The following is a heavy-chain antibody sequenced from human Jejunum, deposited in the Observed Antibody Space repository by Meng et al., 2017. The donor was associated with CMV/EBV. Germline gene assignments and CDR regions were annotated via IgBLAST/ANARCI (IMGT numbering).Heavy chain of an antibody. Sequence: QLHESGPGLVKPSATLSLTCTVSGASISSSDYYWGWIRQSPGKGLEWIGTIYYSGSTYTNPSLNSAVTISVDTSKNQFSLKLSFVTAVDTAVYYCASGIKTGIVDLWGQGTLVTVSS. CDR3: ASGIKTGIVDL. V-gene: IGHV4-39*07. CDR2: IYYSGST. CDR1: GASISSSDYY. J-gene: IGHJ5*02. D-gene: IGHD7-27*01.